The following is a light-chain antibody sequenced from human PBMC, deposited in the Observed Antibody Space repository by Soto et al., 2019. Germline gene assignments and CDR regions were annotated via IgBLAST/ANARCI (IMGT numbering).Light chain of an antibody. CDR3: TSYVGSSNVNWV. CDR2: EVS. J-gene: IGLJ3*02. CDR1: SSDVGAYNR. V-gene: IGLV2-8*01. Sequence: QSVLTQPPSASGSPGQSVTISCTGTSSDVGAYNRVSWYQHHPGKAPKLMIYEVSKQPSGVPDRFSGSKSGNTASLTVSGLQAEDEADYYCTSYVGSSNVNWVFGGGTKLTVL.